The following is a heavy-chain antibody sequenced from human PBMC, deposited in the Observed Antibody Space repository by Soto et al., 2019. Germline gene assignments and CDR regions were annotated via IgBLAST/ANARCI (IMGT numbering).Heavy chain of an antibody. Sequence: PPLVHPPQTLTLTCIFSGFSLSTSLVGVGWIRQPPGKALEWLALIYWDDEKRYSTSLKSRLTIAKDTSKNHVVLTMTNMDPVDTHTCYCAHRPNDILTGYLNNCFDPWGQGTLVTVSS. V-gene: IGHV2-5*02. J-gene: IGHJ5*02. CDR1: GFSLSTSLVG. D-gene: IGHD3-9*01. CDR2: IYWDDEK. CDR3: AHRPNDILTGYLNNCFDP.